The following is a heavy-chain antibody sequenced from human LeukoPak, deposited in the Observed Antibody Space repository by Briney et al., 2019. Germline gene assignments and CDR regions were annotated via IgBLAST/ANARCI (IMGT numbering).Heavy chain of an antibody. V-gene: IGHV3-23*01. D-gene: IGHD4-17*01. CDR2: ISGSGGST. J-gene: IGHJ6*02. CDR1: GFTFSSYA. CDR3: AKNGDLYYYYYYGKDV. Sequence: GGSLRLSCAASGFTFSSYAMSWVRQAPGKGLEWVSAISGSGGSTYYADSVKGRFTISRDNSKNTLYLQMNRLRAEDTAVYYCAKNGDLYYYYYYGKDVWGQGTTVTVSS.